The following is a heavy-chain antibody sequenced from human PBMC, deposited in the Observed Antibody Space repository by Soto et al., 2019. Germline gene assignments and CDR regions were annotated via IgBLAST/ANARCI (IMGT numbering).Heavy chain of an antibody. D-gene: IGHD4-4*01. CDR1: GFNFSGSA. V-gene: IGHV3-73*01. J-gene: IGHJ4*02. CDR3: CGRGGNSPQDI. CDR2: IRGRAKKYAT. Sequence: EVQLVESGGDLVQRGGSLKLSCTGLGFNFSGSALHWVRQPSGKGLEWVGRIRGRAKKYATSYATSVRGRFYLSRDDPKNTAFLQMNSLRDEDTGVYLCCGRGGNSPQDIWGQGTLVTAS.